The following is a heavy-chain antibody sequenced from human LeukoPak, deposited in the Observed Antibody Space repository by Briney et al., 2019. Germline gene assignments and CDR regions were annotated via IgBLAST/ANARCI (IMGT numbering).Heavy chain of an antibody. D-gene: IGHD2-2*01. J-gene: IGHJ5*02. CDR2: INPNSGGT. CDR3: ARVRPCTTATCYRWFDP. V-gene: IGHV1-2*02. Sequence: ASVKVSCKASGYTFLDYYMHWVRQAPGQGLEWMGWINPNSGGTNYAQKFQGRVTVTRDTSISTVYMDLSGLRSDDTAMYYCARVRPCTTATCYRWFDPWGQGTLVTISS. CDR1: GYTFLDYY.